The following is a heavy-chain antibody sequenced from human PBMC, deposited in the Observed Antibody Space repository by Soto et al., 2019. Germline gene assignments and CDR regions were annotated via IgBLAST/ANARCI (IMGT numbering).Heavy chain of an antibody. CDR1: GGSISSYY. Sequence: QVQLQESGPGLVKPSETLSLTCTVSGGSISSYYWSWIRQPPGKGLEWIGYIYYTGSTDHNTSLKSRVTISLDTSKNQVSLQLTSVTAADTAVYYCAAAPRYWGQGVLVTVSS. J-gene: IGHJ4*02. V-gene: IGHV4-59*01. CDR3: AAAPRY. CDR2: IYYTGST. D-gene: IGHD2-15*01.